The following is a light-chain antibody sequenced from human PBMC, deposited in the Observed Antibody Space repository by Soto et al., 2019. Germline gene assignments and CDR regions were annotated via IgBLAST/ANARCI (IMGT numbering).Light chain of an antibody. V-gene: IGLV2-14*01. CDR2: DVS. CDR3: SSYTSSSTPPYV. Sequence: QSVLTQPASVSGSPGQSITISCTGTSSDVGGYNYVSWYQQHPAKAPKLMIYDVSNRPSGVSNRFSGSKSGNTASLTISGLQAEDEADYYCSSYTSSSTPPYVFGTGTKVTVL. J-gene: IGLJ1*01. CDR1: SSDVGGYNY.